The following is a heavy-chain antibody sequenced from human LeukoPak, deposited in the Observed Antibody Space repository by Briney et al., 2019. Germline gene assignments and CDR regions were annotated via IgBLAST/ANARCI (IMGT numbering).Heavy chain of an antibody. Sequence: PSETLSLTCTVSGGSISSYYWSWIRQPAGKGLEWIGRIYTSGSTNYNPSLKSRVTMSVGTSKNQFSLKLSSVTTADTAVYYGAVVSLYGDYVLAPDLWGRGSRVTVSS. V-gene: IGHV4-4*07. CDR2: IYTSGST. CDR1: GGSISSYY. D-gene: IGHD4-17*01. J-gene: IGHJ2*01. CDR3: AVVSLYGDYVLAPDL.